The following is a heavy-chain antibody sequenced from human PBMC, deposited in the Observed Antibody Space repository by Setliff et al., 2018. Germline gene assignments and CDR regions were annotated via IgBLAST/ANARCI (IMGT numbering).Heavy chain of an antibody. J-gene: IGHJ4*02. CDR2: FHTGGAT. CDR3: ARMHIVVVVAARKDSGPFDY. Sequence: SETLSLTCSVSGGSISSGGFYWSWIRQSAGRGLEWIGHFHTGGATDYNLSLKSRVTISLDSSKNQFSLGLSSVTAADTAVYYCARMHIVVVVAARKDSGPFDYWGQGTLVTVSS. V-gene: IGHV4-61*09. D-gene: IGHD2-15*01. CDR1: GGSISSGGFY.